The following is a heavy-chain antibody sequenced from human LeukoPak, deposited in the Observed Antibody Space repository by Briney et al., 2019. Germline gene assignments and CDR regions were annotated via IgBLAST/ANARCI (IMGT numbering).Heavy chain of an antibody. CDR1: GYTFTSYG. V-gene: IGHV1-18*01. Sequence: ASVKVSCKASGYTFTSYGISWVRQAPGQGLEWMGWISAYNGNTNYAQKLQGRVTMTTDTSTSTAYMELRSLRSDDTAVYYCARDLSYSSGWYEFYGMDVWGQGTTVTVSS. CDR3: ARDLSYSSGWYEFYGMDV. CDR2: ISAYNGNT. D-gene: IGHD6-19*01. J-gene: IGHJ6*02.